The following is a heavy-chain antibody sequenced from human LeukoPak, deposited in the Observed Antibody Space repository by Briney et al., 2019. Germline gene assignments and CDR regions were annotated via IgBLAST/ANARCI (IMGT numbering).Heavy chain of an antibody. CDR1: GGSFSGYY. CDR2: IYSSGNT. Sequence: SETLSLTCAVYGGSFSGYYWTWIRQPPGKGLEWIGHIYSSGNTKYNPSLRSRVTITIDTSKNQFSLKLTSVIAADTAVYYCARGRANYDSTGYYFWGQGILVTVSS. CDR3: ARGRANYDSTGYYF. V-gene: IGHV4-59*01. D-gene: IGHD3-22*01. J-gene: IGHJ4*02.